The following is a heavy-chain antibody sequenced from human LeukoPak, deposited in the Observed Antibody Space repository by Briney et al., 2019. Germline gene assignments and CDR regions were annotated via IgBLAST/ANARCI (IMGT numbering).Heavy chain of an antibody. V-gene: IGHV3-30*18. Sequence: GGSLRLSCAASGFTFSSYGMHWVRQAPGKGLEWVAVISYDGSNKYYADSAKGRFTISRDNSKNTLYLQMNSLRAEDTAVYYCAKGTRSRRPTYYYDSSGYEASYWGQGTLVTVSS. CDR2: ISYDGSNK. J-gene: IGHJ4*02. CDR1: GFTFSSYG. D-gene: IGHD3-22*01. CDR3: AKGTRSRRPTYYYDSSGYEASY.